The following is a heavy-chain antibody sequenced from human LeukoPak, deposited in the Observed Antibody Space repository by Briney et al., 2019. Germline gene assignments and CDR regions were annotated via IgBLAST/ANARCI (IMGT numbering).Heavy chain of an antibody. CDR2: IYYSGST. V-gene: IGHV4-59*08. J-gene: IGHJ4*02. Sequence: SETLSLTCTVSGGSISSYYWSLIRQPPGKGLEWIGYIYYSGSTNYNPSLKSRVTMSLDTSKGQISLRLTSVTAADTAVYYCARHPFATPFDHWGRGTLVTVSS. CDR1: GGSISSYY. CDR3: ARHPFATPFDH. D-gene: IGHD2-15*01.